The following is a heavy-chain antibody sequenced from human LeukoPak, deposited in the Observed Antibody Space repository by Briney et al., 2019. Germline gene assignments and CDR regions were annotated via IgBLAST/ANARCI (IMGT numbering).Heavy chain of an antibody. D-gene: IGHD3-3*01. CDR2: INPNSGGT. J-gene: IGHJ4*02. V-gene: IGHV1-2*02. CDR3: ATTARYYDFWSGYYNFPSGFDY. CDR1: GYIFTGYY. Sequence: ASVKVSCKASGYIFTGYYMHWVRQAPGQGLEWMGWINPNSGGTNYAQKFQGRVTMARDTSISTAYMELSRLRSDDTAVYYCATTARYYDFWSGYYNFPSGFDYWGQGTLVTVSS.